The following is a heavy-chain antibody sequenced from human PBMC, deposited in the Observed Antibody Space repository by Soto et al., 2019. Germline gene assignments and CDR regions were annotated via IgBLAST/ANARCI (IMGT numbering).Heavy chain of an antibody. CDR2: LDHQGYT. CDR1: GASITSNY. D-gene: IGHD3-9*01. J-gene: IGHJ5*02. V-gene: IGHV4-34*01. CDR3: ARVPVTGYFDWQDP. Sequence: PSETLSLTCAVYGASITSNYWTWIRQPPGKGLEWIGYLDHQGYTNYNPSLRSRVSISIDTSKNQLSLKLSSVIAADTAVYYCARVPVTGYFDWQDPWGQGTLVTVSS.